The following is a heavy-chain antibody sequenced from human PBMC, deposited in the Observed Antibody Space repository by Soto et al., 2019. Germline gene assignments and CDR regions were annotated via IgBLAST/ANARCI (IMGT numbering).Heavy chain of an antibody. J-gene: IGHJ4*02. CDR3: ARIVGATTGAPDY. CDR1: GGSVSSGSYY. CDR2: IYYSGST. D-gene: IGHD1-26*01. Sequence: SETLSLTCTVSGGSVSSGSYYWSWIRQPPGKGLEWIGYIYYSGSTNYNPSLKSRVTISVDTSKNQFSLKLSSVTAADTAVYYCARIVGATTGAPDYWGQGTLVTVSS. V-gene: IGHV4-61*01.